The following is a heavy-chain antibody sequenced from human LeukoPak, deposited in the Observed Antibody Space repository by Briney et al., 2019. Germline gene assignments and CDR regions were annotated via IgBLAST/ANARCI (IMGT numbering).Heavy chain of an antibody. CDR3: AVRNRSSWSPFDF. J-gene: IGHJ4*02. CDR1: GYTFTSYG. Sequence: ASVKASCKASGYTFTSYGISWVRQAPGQGLEWMGWISAYNGNTNYAQKPQGRVTMTTDTSTSTAYMELRSLRSDDTAVYYCAVRNRSSWSPFDFWGQGTLVTVSS. CDR2: ISAYNGNT. V-gene: IGHV1-18*01. D-gene: IGHD6-13*01.